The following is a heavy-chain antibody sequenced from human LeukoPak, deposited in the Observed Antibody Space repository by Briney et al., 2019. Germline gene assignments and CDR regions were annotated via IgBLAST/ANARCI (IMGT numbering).Heavy chain of an antibody. Sequence: SETLSLTCTVSGGSISDYYWSWLRQPPGKGLEWIWYFYYSGTSRYNPSLKSRVTFSADTSENQFSLKLTSVTAADTAVYYCARHYYGDVYYFDFWGQGTLVTVSS. CDR2: FYYSGTS. D-gene: IGHD3-16*01. V-gene: IGHV4-59*08. J-gene: IGHJ4*02. CDR3: ARHYYGDVYYFDF. CDR1: GGSISDYY.